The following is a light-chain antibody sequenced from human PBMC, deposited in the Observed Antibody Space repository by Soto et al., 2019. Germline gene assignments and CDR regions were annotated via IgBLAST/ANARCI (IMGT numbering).Light chain of an antibody. J-gene: IGKJ1*01. Sequence: SQMTQTPSTLSASVGDRVTITCRASQNIATWLAWYQQKPGKAPKLLIYKASNLQSGVPSRFSGSGSGTEFTLSISSLQPDDFAPYSCQQYSSFTTFGPGTKVDIK. CDR1: QNIATW. CDR2: KAS. V-gene: IGKV1-5*03. CDR3: QQYSSFTT.